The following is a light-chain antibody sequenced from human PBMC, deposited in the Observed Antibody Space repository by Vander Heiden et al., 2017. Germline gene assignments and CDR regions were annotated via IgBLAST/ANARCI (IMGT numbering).Light chain of an antibody. V-gene: IGKV1-39*01. CDR2: AAS. CDR3: QQSYTTHGIT. Sequence: DIQMTQSPSSLSASVGDRVTITCRASQSISIFLNWYQQKPGKAPNLLIYAASSLQSGVPSRFSGSGSGTDFTLTISSLQPEDFATYYCQQSYTTHGITFGGGTKVEIK. J-gene: IGKJ4*01. CDR1: QSISIF.